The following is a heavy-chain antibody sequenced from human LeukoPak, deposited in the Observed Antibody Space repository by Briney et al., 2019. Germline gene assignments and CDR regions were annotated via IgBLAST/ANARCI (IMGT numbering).Heavy chain of an antibody. CDR3: ARDDNCSGGSCERVDY. CDR1: GYTFTGYY. J-gene: IGHJ4*02. CDR2: INPNSGGT. Sequence: ASVTVSCKASGYTFTGYYMHWVRQAPGQGLEWMGRINPNSGGTNYAQKFQGRVTMTRDTSISTAYMELSRLRSDDTAVYYCARDDNCSGGSCERVDYWGQGTLVTVSS. V-gene: IGHV1-2*06. D-gene: IGHD2-15*01.